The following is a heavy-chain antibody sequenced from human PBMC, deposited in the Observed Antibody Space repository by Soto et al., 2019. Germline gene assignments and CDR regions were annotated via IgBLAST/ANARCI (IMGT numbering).Heavy chain of an antibody. V-gene: IGHV3-48*02. Sequence: GGSLRLSCAASGFTFRDYGMNWVRQAPGRGLEWVAHISSTSRNTYNADSVKGRFTISRDNARNSLYLQMNSLRDEDTAVYYCARAALYGYDYWGQGTPVTVSS. CDR3: ARAALYGYDY. CDR1: GFTFRDYG. J-gene: IGHJ4*02. CDR2: ISSTSRNT. D-gene: IGHD6-25*01.